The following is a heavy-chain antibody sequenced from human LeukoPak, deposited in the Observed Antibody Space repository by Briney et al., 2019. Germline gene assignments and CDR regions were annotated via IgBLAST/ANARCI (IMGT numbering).Heavy chain of an antibody. CDR2: IYYSGST. D-gene: IGHD5-18*01. CDR3: ARLRGYSYDLYFDY. J-gene: IGHJ4*02. CDR1: GGSISSYY. Sequence: PSETLSLTCTVSGGSISSYYWSWIRQPPGKRLEWIGYIYYSGSTNYNPSLKSRVTISVDTSKNQFSLKLSSVTAADTAVYYCARLRGYSYDLYFDYWGQGTLVTVSS. V-gene: IGHV4-59*08.